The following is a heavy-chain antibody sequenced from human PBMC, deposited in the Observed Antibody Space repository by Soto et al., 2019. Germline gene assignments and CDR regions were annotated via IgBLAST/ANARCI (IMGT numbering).Heavy chain of an antibody. D-gene: IGHD3-22*01. V-gene: IGHV1-18*01. CDR3: ARDPYYYDSSGYYTLFDY. Sequence: ASVKVSCKASGYTFTSYGISWVRQAPGQGLEWMGWISAYNGNTNYAQKLQGRVTMTTDTSTSTAYMELRSLRSDDTAVYYCARDPYYYDSSGYYTLFDYWGQGTLVTVSS. CDR1: GYTFTSYG. J-gene: IGHJ4*02. CDR2: ISAYNGNT.